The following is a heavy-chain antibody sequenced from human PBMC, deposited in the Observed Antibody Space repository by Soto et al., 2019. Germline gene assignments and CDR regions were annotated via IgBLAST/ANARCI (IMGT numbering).Heavy chain of an antibody. V-gene: IGHV4-31*03. J-gene: IGHJ3*02. Sequence: TLSLTCTVSGGSISSGGYYWSWIRQHPGKGLEWIGYIYYSGSTYYNPSLKSRVTISVDTSKNQFSLKLSSVTAADTAVYYCARVERYFDWLLGKGAFDIWGQGTMVTVSS. D-gene: IGHD3-9*01. CDR2: IYYSGST. CDR1: GGSISSGGYY. CDR3: ARVERYFDWLLGKGAFDI.